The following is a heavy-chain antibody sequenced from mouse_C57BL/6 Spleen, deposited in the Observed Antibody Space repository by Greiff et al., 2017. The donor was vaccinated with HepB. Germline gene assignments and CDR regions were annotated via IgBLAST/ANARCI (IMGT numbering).Heavy chain of an antibody. D-gene: IGHD1-2*01. CDR1: GYAFSSYW. V-gene: IGHV1-80*01. CDR2: IYPGDGDT. J-gene: IGHJ4*01. CDR3: ARGILRLYAMDC. Sequence: VQLQQSGAELVKPGASVKISCKASGYAFSSYWMNWVKQRPGKGLEWIGQIYPGDGDTNYNGKFKGKATLTADKSSSTAYMQLSSLTSEDSAVYFCARGILRLYAMDCWGQGTTVTVSS.